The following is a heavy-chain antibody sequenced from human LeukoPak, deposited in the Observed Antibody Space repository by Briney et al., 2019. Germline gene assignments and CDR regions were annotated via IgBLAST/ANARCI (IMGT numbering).Heavy chain of an antibody. V-gene: IGHV1-69*13. CDR1: GGTFSRYA. CDR3: AREGLDYGFDI. D-gene: IGHD4/OR15-4a*01. CDR2: IIPIFGTA. J-gene: IGHJ3*02. Sequence: GASVKVSCKASGGTFSRYAISWVRQAPGQGLEWMGGIIPIFGTANYAQKFQGRVTITADESTSTAYMELSSLRSEDTAVYYCAREGLDYGFDIWGQGTMVTVSS.